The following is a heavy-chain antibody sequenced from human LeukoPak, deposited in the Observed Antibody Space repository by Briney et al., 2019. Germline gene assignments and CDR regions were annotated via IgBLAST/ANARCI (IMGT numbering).Heavy chain of an antibody. D-gene: IGHD3-10*01. J-gene: IGHJ4*02. Sequence: PSETLSLTCTVSGGSISSYYWSWIRQPPGKGLNWIGYIYHSGSTNYNPSLKSRFTISLDTSKNQFSLKLSSVTAADTAVYYCARTYYYGSGRYFDYWGQGTLVTASS. CDR1: GGSISSYY. V-gene: IGHV4-59*01. CDR3: ARTYYYGSGRYFDY. CDR2: IYHSGST.